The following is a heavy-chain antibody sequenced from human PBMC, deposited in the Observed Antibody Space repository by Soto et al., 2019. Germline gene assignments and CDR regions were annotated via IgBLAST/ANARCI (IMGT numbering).Heavy chain of an antibody. Sequence: QVQLVQSGAEVKKPGSSVKVSCKASGGTFSSYAISWVRQAPGQGLEWMGGIIPIVGTANYAQKFQGRVTITADESTSTAYMELSSLRSEDTAVYYCARAHILRYFDWLSPGPVYYYYGMDVWGQGTTVTVSS. J-gene: IGHJ6*02. D-gene: IGHD3-9*01. CDR3: ARAHILRYFDWLSPGPVYYYYGMDV. CDR2: IIPIVGTA. V-gene: IGHV1-69*01. CDR1: GGTFSSYA.